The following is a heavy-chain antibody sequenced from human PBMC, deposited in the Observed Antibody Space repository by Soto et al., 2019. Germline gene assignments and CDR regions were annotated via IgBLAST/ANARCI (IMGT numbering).Heavy chain of an antibody. J-gene: IGHJ6*02. CDR3: ARDQLELDRYFMDYGMDV. V-gene: IGHV3-48*02. D-gene: IGHD1-1*01. CDR2: ISSSSSTI. Sequence: EVQLVESGGGLVQPGGSLRLSCAASGFTFSSYSMNWVRQAPGKGLEWVSYISSSSSTIYYADSVKGRFTISRDNAKNSLYLQMNSLRDEDTAVYYCARDQLELDRYFMDYGMDVWGQGTTVTVSS. CDR1: GFTFSSYS.